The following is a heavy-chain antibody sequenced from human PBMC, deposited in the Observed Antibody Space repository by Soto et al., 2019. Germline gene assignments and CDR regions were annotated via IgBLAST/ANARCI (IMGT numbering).Heavy chain of an antibody. CDR1: GYTFTSYA. CDR3: ARSIVVVTAADY. D-gene: IGHD2-21*02. V-gene: IGHV1-3*01. J-gene: IGHJ4*02. CDR2: INAGNGNT. Sequence: ASVKVSCKASGYTFTSYAMHWVRQAPGQRLEWMGWINAGNGNTKYSQKFQGRVTITRNTSASTAYLELSSLRSEDTAVYYCARSIVVVTAADYWGQGTLVTVSS.